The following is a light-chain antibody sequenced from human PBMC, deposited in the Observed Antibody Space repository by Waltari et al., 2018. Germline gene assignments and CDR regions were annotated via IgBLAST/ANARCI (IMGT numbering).Light chain of an antibody. J-gene: IGKJ2*01. V-gene: IGKV2-40*01. CDR1: QSLLSSDDGYTY. CDR3: MQRLEFPYT. Sequence: EIVMTQTPLSLSVTPGEPASSSCRSSQSLLSSDDGYTYLDWILQKPGQSPQLLIYTRADRASRVRDRFSGTGSGSNVSLEISRVEAEDVGIYYCMQRLEFPYTFGQGTRLDMK. CDR2: TRA.